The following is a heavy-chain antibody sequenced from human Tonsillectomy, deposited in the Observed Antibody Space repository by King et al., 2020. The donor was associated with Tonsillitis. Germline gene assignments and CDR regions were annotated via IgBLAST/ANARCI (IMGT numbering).Heavy chain of an antibody. D-gene: IGHD1/OR15-1a*01. Sequence: VQLVESGAEVKKPGESLKISCKGSGYSFTNHWIAWVRQMPGKGLEWMGIIYPGDSDTRYSPSFQGQVTISADKSISTAYLQWSSLKASDTAMYYCARQLLGEHGQGKYYHYYGLDVWGQGTTVTVSS. CDR3: ARQLLGEHGQGKYYHYYGLDV. CDR2: IYPGDSDT. V-gene: IGHV5-51*01. CDR1: GYSFTNHW. J-gene: IGHJ6*02.